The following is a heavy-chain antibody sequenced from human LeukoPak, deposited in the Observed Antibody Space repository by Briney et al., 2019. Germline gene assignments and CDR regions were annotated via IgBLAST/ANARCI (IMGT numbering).Heavy chain of an antibody. CDR1: GFTFSSYA. CDR2: ISYDGSNK. J-gene: IGHJ4*02. V-gene: IGHV3-30-3*01. D-gene: IGHD3-9*01. Sequence: GGSLRLSCAASGFTFSSYAMHWVRQAPGKGLEWVAVISYDGSNKYYADSVKGRFTISRDNSKNTLYLQMNSLRAEDTAVYYCARVGVIKRYFDWADPHYYFDYWGQGTLVTVSS. CDR3: ARVGVIKRYFDWADPHYYFDY.